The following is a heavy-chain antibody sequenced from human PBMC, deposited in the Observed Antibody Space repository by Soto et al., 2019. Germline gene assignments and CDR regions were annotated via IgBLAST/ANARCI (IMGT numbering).Heavy chain of an antibody. D-gene: IGHD2-15*01. CDR3: ARDLSGCSSGSCYENFQN. J-gene: IGHJ1*01. CDR2: IYYSGST. CDR1: GGSLNSYY. V-gene: IGHV4-59*01. Sequence: SETLSLTCTVSGGSLNSYYWSWIRQPPGKGLEWIGYIYYSGSTYYNPSLKSRVTISVDTSKNQFSLKRTSVTAADTAVYYCARDLSGCSSGSCYENFQNWGQGTQVTVSS.